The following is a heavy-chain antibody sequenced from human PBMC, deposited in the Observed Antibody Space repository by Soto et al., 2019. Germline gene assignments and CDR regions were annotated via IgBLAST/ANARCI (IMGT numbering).Heavy chain of an antibody. CDR2: IYYSGST. J-gene: IGHJ4*02. Sequence: ETLSLTCTVSGDSISSTKYYWGWIRQPPGKGLEWIGSIYYSGSTYYNPSLKSRVTISEDTSKNQLYLKLNSVTAADTAVYNWAKYGGYDINYGGGGALVTVS. V-gene: IGHV4-39*01. CDR1: GDSISSTKYY. CDR3: AKYGGYDINY. D-gene: IGHD5-12*01.